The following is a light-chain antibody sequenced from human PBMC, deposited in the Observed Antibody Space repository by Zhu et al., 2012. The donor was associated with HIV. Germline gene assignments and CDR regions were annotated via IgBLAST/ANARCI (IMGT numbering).Light chain of an antibody. CDR3: HQYDNSWT. V-gene: IGKV3-20*01. CDR2: GAS. J-gene: IGKJ1*01. Sequence: EIVLTQSPDTLSLSPGDRATLACRASQSVSSNYVIWHQQKPGQAPRPLIYGASDRASGVPDRFSGSGSGTDFTLTISRLEPEDFAVYYCHQYDNSWTFGQGTKVEIK. CDR1: QSVSSNY.